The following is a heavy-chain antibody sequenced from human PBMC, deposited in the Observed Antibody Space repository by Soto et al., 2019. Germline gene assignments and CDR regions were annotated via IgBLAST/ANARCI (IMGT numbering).Heavy chain of an antibody. CDR3: ATRDGYNSF. Sequence: GGSLRLSCAASGFTFSSYGMHWVRQAPGKGLEWVAVISYDGSNKYYADSVKGRFTISRDNSKNTLYLQMNSLRAEDTAVYYCATRDGYNSFWGQGTLVTVSS. CDR1: GFTFSSYG. D-gene: IGHD5-12*01. J-gene: IGHJ4*02. V-gene: IGHV3-30*03. CDR2: ISYDGSNK.